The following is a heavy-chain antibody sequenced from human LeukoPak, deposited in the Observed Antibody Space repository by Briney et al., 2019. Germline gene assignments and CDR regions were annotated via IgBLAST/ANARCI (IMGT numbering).Heavy chain of an antibody. CDR1: GIPYSNYW. CDR3: GRGGYSSSWFWVD. Sequence: PGGSLRLSCAVSGIPYSNYWMSWVRQAPGKEPEWVATIKPDASAQYYADSVKGRFTISRDNAKNSLYLQINSLTVDDTAVYYCGRGGYSSSWFWVDWGQGTLLAVSS. D-gene: IGHD2-2*01. V-gene: IGHV3-7*01. J-gene: IGHJ4*02. CDR2: IKPDASAQ.